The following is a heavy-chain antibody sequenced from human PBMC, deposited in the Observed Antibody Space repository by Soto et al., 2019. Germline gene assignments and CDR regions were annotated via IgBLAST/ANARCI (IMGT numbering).Heavy chain of an antibody. CDR3: ARDLGVPGVSNTFDY. Sequence: ASVKVSCKTSGYTFTAFYIHWVRQAPGQGLEWMGWISPTTGGTSHAQNFQGRVTMTRDTSISTAYMELSSLRSDDTAVYYCARDLGVPGVSNTFDYWGQGTLVTVSS. CDR2: ISPTTGGT. CDR1: GYTFTAFY. J-gene: IGHJ4*02. V-gene: IGHV1-2*02. D-gene: IGHD2-2*01.